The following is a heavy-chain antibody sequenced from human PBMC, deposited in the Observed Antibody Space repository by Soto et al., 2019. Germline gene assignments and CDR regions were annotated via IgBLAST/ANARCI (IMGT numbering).Heavy chain of an antibody. CDR1: GYSINSDFY. Sequence: PSETLSLTCAVSGYSINSDFYWGWIRQPPGKGLEWVGSVYHSGTTYYNPSLKSRLAISVDTSNNHFSLKLSSVTAADTAVYYCARGYSTGVRYFNYWGQGTLVTVSS. V-gene: IGHV4-38-2*01. CDR2: VYHSGTT. CDR3: ARGYSTGVRYFNY. D-gene: IGHD5-12*01. J-gene: IGHJ4*02.